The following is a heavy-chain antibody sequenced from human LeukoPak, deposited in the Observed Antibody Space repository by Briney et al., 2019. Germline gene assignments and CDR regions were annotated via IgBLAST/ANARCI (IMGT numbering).Heavy chain of an antibody. J-gene: IGHJ6*03. CDR1: GYSFTSYW. V-gene: IGHV5-51*01. Sequence: GESLKISCKGSGYSFTSYWIGWVRQMPGKGLEWMGIIYPGDSDTRYSPSFQGQVTISADKSISTAYLQWSSLKASDAAMYYCARLTESYYYYMDVWGKGTTVTVSS. CDR3: ARLTESYYYYMDV. D-gene: IGHD3-9*01. CDR2: IYPGDSDT.